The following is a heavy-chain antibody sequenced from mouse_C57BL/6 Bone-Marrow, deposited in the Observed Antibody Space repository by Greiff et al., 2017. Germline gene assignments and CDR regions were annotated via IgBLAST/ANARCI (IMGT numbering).Heavy chain of an antibody. V-gene: IGHV5-17*01. J-gene: IGHJ4*01. Sequence: EVKLMESGGGLVKPGGSLKLSCAASGFTFSDYGMHWVRQAPEKGLEWVAYISSGSSTIYYADTVKGRITISRDKAKNTLFLQMTSLRSEDTAMCYCGRRLDGYYAMDYWGQGTSVTVSS. CDR2: ISSGSSTI. D-gene: IGHD1-2*01. CDR1: GFTFSDYG. CDR3: GRRLDGYYAMDY.